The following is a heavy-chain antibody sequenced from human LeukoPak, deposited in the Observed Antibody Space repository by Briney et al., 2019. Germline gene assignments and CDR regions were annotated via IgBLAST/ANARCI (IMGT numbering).Heavy chain of an antibody. D-gene: IGHD2-15*01. V-gene: IGHV4-34*01. Sequence: PSETLSLTCAVYGGSFSGYYRSWIRQPPGKGLEWIGEINHSGSTNYNPSLKSRVTISVDTSKNQFSLKLSSVTAADTAVYYCASRGYCSGGSCYRPPRFDYWGQGTLVTVSS. J-gene: IGHJ4*02. CDR1: GGSFSGYY. CDR3: ASRGYCSGGSCYRPPRFDY. CDR2: INHSGST.